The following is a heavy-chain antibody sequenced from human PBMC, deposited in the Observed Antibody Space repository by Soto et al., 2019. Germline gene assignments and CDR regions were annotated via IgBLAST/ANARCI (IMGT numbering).Heavy chain of an antibody. CDR3: ARHRDDSSGYSYYFDY. CDR2: IYYSGST. V-gene: IGHV4-39*01. J-gene: IGHJ4*02. Sequence: PSETLSLTCTVSGGSISSSSYYWGWIRQPPGKGLEWIGSIYYSGSTYYNPSLKSRVTISVDTSKNQFSLKLSSVTAADTAVYYCARHRDDSSGYSYYFDYWGQGTLVTVSS. CDR1: GGSISSSSYY. D-gene: IGHD3-22*01.